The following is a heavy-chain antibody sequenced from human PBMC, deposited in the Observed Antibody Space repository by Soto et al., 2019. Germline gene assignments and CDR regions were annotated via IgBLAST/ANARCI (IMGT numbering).Heavy chain of an antibody. CDR3: ARQGIVVVTREYNWFDP. J-gene: IGHJ5*02. CDR1: GGSISSSSYY. V-gene: IGHV4-39*01. Sequence: SETLSLTCTVSGGSISSSSYYWGWIRQPPGKGLEWIGSIYYSGSTYYNPSLKSRVTISVDTSKNQFSLKLSSVTAADTAVYYCARQGIVVVTREYNWFDPWGQGTLVTVSS. D-gene: IGHD2-21*02. CDR2: IYYSGST.